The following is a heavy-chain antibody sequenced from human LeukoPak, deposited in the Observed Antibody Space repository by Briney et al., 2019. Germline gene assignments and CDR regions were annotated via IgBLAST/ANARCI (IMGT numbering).Heavy chain of an antibody. J-gene: IGHJ4*02. D-gene: IGHD3-22*01. CDR1: GYTFTGYY. CDR3: ARSYDSSGYSDY. Sequence: ASVKVSCKASGYTFTGYYMHWVRQAPGQGPEWMGWINPNSGGTNYAQKFQGRVTMTRDTSISTAYMELSRLRSDDTAVYYCARSYDSSGYSDYWGQGTLVTVSS. CDR2: INPNSGGT. V-gene: IGHV1-2*02.